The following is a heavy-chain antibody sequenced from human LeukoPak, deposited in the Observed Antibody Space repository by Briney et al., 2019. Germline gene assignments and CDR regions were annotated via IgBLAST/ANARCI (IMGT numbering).Heavy chain of an antibody. V-gene: IGHV4-59*08. CDR3: ATSCGNSYGCYFDY. CDR1: GASISSYY. J-gene: IGHJ4*02. Sequence: SETLSLTCTVSGASISSYYWSWIRQPPGKALEWIGYIYYSGSTNYNPSLKSRVTISVDTSKSQFSLRLSSVTAADTAIYYCATSCGNSYGCYFDYWGQGTLVTVSS. CDR2: IYYSGST. D-gene: IGHD5-18*01.